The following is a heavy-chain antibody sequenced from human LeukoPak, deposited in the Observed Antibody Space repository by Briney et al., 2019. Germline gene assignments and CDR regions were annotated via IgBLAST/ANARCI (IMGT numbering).Heavy chain of an antibody. CDR2: ISSSGSTI. CDR1: GFTFSDYY. D-gene: IGHD3-16*02. J-gene: IGHJ3*02. V-gene: IGHV3-11*01. Sequence: PGGSLRLSCAASGFTFSDYYMSWIRQAPGKGLEWVSYISSSGSTIYYADSVKGRFTISRDNAKNSLYLQMNSLRAEDTAVYYCARNTFGGVIVMFSYAFDIWGQGTMVTVSS. CDR3: ARNTFGGVIVMFSYAFDI.